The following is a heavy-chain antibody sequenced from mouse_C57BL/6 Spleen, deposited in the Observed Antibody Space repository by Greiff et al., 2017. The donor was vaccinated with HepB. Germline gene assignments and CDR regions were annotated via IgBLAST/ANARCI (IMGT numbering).Heavy chain of an antibody. CDR3: ARRPLGNFDV. V-gene: IGHV1-82*01. D-gene: IGHD4-1*01. J-gene: IGHJ1*03. Sequence: QVQLQQSGPELVKPGASVKISCKASGYAFSSSWMNWVKQRPGKGLEWIGRIYPGDGDTNYNGKFKGKATLTADKSSSTAYMQLSSLTSEDSAVYFCARRPLGNFDVWGTGTTVTVSS. CDR1: GYAFSSSW. CDR2: IYPGDGDT.